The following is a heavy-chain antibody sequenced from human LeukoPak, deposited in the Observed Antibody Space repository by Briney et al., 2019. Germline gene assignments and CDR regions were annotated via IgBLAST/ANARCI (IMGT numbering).Heavy chain of an antibody. D-gene: IGHD3-10*01. V-gene: IGHV4-4*07. CDR3: ARDGTYYGSGSGRFDP. CDR1: GGSISSYY. CDR2: IYTSGST. J-gene: IGHJ5*02. Sequence: PSETLSLTCTASGGSISSYYWSWIRQPAGKGLEWIGRIYTSGSTNYNPSLKSRVTMSVDTSKNQFSLKLSSVSAADTAVYYCARDGTYYGSGSGRFDPWGQGTLVTVSS.